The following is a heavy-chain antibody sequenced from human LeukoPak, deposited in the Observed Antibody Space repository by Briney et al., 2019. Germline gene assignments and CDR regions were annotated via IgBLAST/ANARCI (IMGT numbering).Heavy chain of an antibody. V-gene: IGHV1-46*01. CDR3: ARAGDGYNYSPLLDY. CDR1: GYTFTSYY. Sequence: ASEKVSCKASGYTFTSYYMHWVRQAPGQGLEWMGIINPSGGSTSYAQKFQGRVTMTRDTSTSTVYMELSSLRSEDTAVYYCARAGDGYNYSPLLDYWGQGTLVTVSS. J-gene: IGHJ4*02. CDR2: INPSGGST. D-gene: IGHD5-24*01.